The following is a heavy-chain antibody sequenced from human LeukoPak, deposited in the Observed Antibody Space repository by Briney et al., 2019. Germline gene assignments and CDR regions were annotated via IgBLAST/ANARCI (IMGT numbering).Heavy chain of an antibody. J-gene: IGHJ4*02. CDR1: GFTFSSYS. D-gene: IGHD3-10*01. V-gene: IGHV3-21*01. CDR3: ARDLPRGYYYGSGSSRDRLDY. CDR2: ISSSSSYI. Sequence: GGSLRLSCAASGFTFSSYSMNWVRQAPGKGLEWVSSISSSSSYIYYADSVKGRFTISRDNAKNSLYLQMNSLRAEDTAVYYCARDLPRGYYYGSGSSRDRLDYWGQGTLVTVSS.